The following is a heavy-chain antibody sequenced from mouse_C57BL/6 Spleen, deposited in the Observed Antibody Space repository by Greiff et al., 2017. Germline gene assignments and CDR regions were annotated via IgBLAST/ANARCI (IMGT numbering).Heavy chain of an antibody. V-gene: IGHV1-78*01. CDR1: GYTFTDHT. J-gene: IGHJ1*03. CDR3: ARPLHLDYYGSRSWDCDV. D-gene: IGHD1-1*01. Sequence: QVQLQQSDAELVKPGASVKISCKVSGYTFTDHTIHWMKQRPEQGLEWIGYIYPRDGSTKYNEKFKGKATLTADKSSGTAYLQLNSLTSEDSAVXFCARPLHLDYYGSRSWDCDVWGTGTTVTGAS. CDR2: IYPRDGST.